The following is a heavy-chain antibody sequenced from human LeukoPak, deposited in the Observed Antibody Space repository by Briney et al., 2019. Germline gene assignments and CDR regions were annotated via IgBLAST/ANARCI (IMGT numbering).Heavy chain of an antibody. CDR3: ARDSPANWAQFDY. J-gene: IGHJ4*02. Sequence: GGSWRLSWAASGSTSSTNYMSWARQPPGKGRDWVSIIYRDGTTYYADSVKGRFTISRDNSKNTLYLEMNSLRAEDTAVYYCARDSPANWAQFDYWGQGTLVTVSS. CDR2: IYRDGTT. CDR1: GSTSSTNY. V-gene: IGHV3-53*01. D-gene: IGHD7-27*01.